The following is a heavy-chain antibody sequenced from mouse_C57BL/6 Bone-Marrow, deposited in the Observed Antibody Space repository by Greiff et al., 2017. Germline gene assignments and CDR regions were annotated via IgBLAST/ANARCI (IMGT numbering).Heavy chain of an antibody. Sequence: QVTLKVCGPGILQPSQTLSLTCSFSGFSLSTSGMGLGRIRQPSGVGLEWLAHNWWDDDKYYNPALKSRLTITKYTSKNQLFLKIANVETADTATYYCARNYYGSTFDIWGRGTTLTVTS. CDR1: GFSLSTSGMG. CDR2: NWWDDDK. CDR3: ARNYYGSTFDI. J-gene: IGHJ2*01. D-gene: IGHD1-1*01. V-gene: IGHV8-8*01.